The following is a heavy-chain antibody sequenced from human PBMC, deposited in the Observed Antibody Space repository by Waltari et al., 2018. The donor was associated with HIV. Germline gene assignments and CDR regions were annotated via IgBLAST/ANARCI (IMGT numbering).Heavy chain of an antibody. Sequence: QVQLVQSGAEVQKPGASVKVSCKVSGYPLPEASIPWVRQAPGKGLEWMGGFDPEEDETIYAQKFQGRVTMTEDTSSDTAYMELSSLRSEDTAIYYCATAVGTPYDFWGQGTLVTVSA. CDR2: FDPEEDET. V-gene: IGHV1-24*01. CDR3: ATAVGTPYDF. J-gene: IGHJ4*02. D-gene: IGHD2-15*01. CDR1: GYPLPEAS.